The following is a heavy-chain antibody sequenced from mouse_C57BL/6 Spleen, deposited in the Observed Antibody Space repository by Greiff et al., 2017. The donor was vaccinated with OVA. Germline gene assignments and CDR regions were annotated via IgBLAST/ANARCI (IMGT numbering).Heavy chain of an antibody. CDR2: ISGGGGNT. CDR3: ARNDYNEGAMDY. V-gene: IGHV5-9*01. Sequence: EVQGVESGGGLVKPGGSLKLSCAASGFTFSSYTMSWVRQTPEKRLEWVATISGGGGNTYYPDSVKGRFTISRDNAKNTLYLQMSSLRSEDTALYYCARNDYNEGAMDYCGERASVTVSS. D-gene: IGHD2-4*01. CDR1: GFTFSSYT. J-gene: IGHJ4*01.